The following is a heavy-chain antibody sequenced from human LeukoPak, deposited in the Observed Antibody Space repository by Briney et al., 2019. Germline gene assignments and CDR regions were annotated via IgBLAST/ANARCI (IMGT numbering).Heavy chain of an antibody. Sequence: PSETLSLTCTVSGGSISSSSYDWGWLRQPRGKGLEWSGIIYYRGPTYYNPSLKCRFPISVDTSNTQFSLKLSSVTAADTAVYYCATYCSSTSCYTYYFDYWGQGTLVTVSS. CDR1: GGSISSSSYD. CDR3: ATYCSSTSCYTYYFDY. D-gene: IGHD2-2*02. CDR2: IYYRGPT. V-gene: IGHV4-39*07. J-gene: IGHJ4*02.